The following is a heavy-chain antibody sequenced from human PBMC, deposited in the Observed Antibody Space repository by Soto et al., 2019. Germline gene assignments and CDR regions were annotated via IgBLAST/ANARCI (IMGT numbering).Heavy chain of an antibody. CDR2: IDWDDDK. CDR1: GFSLSTSGMC. CDR3: ARTMVRGVSDAFDI. Sequence: SGPTLVNPTQTLTLTCTFSGFSLSTSGMCVSWIRQPPGKALEWLARIDWDDDKYYSTSLKTRLTISKDTSKNQVVLTMTNMDPVDTATYYCARTMVRGVSDAFDIWGQGTMVTVSS. D-gene: IGHD3-10*01. J-gene: IGHJ3*02. V-gene: IGHV2-70*11.